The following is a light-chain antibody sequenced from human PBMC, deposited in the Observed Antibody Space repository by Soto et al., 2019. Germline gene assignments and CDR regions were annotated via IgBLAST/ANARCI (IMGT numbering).Light chain of an antibody. CDR3: QQYNAWPLT. Sequence: EIVMTQSPATLSVSPGERVTLSCRASQSVNSNLAWYQQKPGQTPKLLIYVASTRATGISARFSGSGSGTDFTLTISSLQSEDFAIYYCQQYNAWPLTFGGGNKVEFK. J-gene: IGKJ4*01. CDR2: VAS. CDR1: QSVNSN. V-gene: IGKV3-15*01.